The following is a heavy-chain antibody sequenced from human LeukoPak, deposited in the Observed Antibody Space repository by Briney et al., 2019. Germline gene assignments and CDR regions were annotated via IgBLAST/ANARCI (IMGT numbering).Heavy chain of an antibody. Sequence: SETLSLTCTVSGGSINRNSFYWGWIRQPPGKGLEWVGNVYSSGSTHYNPSLKSRVTISVDTSKNQFSLKLSSVTAADAAVYYCATVGGFYYHYFDSWGQGALVTVS. J-gene: IGHJ4*02. D-gene: IGHD3-22*01. V-gene: IGHV4-39*01. CDR2: VYSSGST. CDR3: ATVGGFYYHYFDS. CDR1: GGSINRNSFY.